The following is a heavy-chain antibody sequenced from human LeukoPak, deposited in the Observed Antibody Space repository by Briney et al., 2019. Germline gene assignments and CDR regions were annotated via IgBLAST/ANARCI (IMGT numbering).Heavy chain of an antibody. D-gene: IGHD2/OR15-2a*01. CDR1: GFTFNTYD. J-gene: IGHJ4*02. CDR2: INGGGGST. V-gene: IGHV3-23*01. Sequence: PGGSLRLSCAASGFTFNTYDMSWVRQAPGKGLEWVSSINGGGGSTLYADSVKGRFTISRDNSKNTLYLQMNSLRAEDTAVYYCANTPTSYYWGQGTLVTVSS. CDR3: ANTPTSYY.